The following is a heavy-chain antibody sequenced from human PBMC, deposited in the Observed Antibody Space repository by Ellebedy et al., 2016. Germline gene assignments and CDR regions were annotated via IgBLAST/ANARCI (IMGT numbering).Heavy chain of an antibody. Sequence: GESLKISXAASGFTFSSYSMNWVRQAPGKGLEWVAVISYDGSNKYYADSVKGRFTISRDNSKNTLYLQMNSLRAEDTAVYYCAKTPVIVVVPAAPGWFNPWGQGTLVTVSS. V-gene: IGHV3-30*18. J-gene: IGHJ5*02. CDR3: AKTPVIVVVPAAPGWFNP. CDR1: GFTFSSYS. D-gene: IGHD2-2*01. CDR2: ISYDGSNK.